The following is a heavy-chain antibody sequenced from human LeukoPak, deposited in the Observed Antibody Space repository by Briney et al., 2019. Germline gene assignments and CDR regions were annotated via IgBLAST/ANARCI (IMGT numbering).Heavy chain of an antibody. V-gene: IGHV3-23*01. J-gene: IGHJ4*02. CDR3: AKDVAGVRGVRGGFDY. D-gene: IGHD3-10*01. CDR1: GFTFSSYA. Sequence: GGSLRLSCAASGFTFSSYAMSWVRQASGKGLEWVSAIGGSGISTYYADSVKGRFTISRDNSKNTLYLQMNSLRAEDTAIYYCAKDVAGVRGVRGGFDYWGQGTLVTVSS. CDR2: IGGSGIST.